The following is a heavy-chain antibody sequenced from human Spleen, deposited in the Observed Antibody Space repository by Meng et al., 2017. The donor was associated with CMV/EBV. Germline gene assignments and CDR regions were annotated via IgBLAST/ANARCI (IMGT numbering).Heavy chain of an antibody. V-gene: IGHV4-61*08. CDR1: GGSVNSGDYY. J-gene: IGHJ4*02. CDR3: ARVMYYDFWSGPWYFDY. D-gene: IGHD3-3*01. Sequence: SETLSLTCNVSGGSVNSGDYYWSWIRQPPGKGLEWIGYIYYSGSTNYNPSLKSRVTISVDTSKNQFSLKLSSVTAADTAVYYCARVMYYDFWSGPWYFDYWGQGTLVTVSS. CDR2: IYYSGST.